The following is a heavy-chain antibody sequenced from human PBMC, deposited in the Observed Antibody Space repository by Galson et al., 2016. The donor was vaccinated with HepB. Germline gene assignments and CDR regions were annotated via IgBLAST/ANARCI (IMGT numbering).Heavy chain of an antibody. J-gene: IGHJ4*02. V-gene: IGHV4-59*01. CDR1: GGSISSYY. CDR3: ARHYYDSSGYYHYFDY. Sequence: ETLSLTCTVSGGSISSYYWSWIRQPPGKGLEWIGYIYYSGSPDYNPPLKSRVTISVATSKNQFSLNLRSVTAADTAVYYCARHYYDSSGYYHYFDYWGQGTLVAVSS. D-gene: IGHD3-22*01. CDR2: IYYSGSP.